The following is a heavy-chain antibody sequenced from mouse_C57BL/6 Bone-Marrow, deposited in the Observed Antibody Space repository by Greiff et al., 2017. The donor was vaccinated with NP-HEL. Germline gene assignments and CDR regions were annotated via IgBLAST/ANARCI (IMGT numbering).Heavy chain of an antibody. Sequence: EVKVEESGGGLVQPGGSLKLSCAASGFTFSDYYMYWVRQTPEKRLEWVAYISNGGGSTYYPDTVKGRFTISRDNAKNTLYLQMSRLKSEDTAMYYCAPYRGAMDYWGQGTSVTVSS. D-gene: IGHD2-14*01. CDR2: ISNGGGST. V-gene: IGHV5-12*01. CDR1: GFTFSDYY. J-gene: IGHJ4*01. CDR3: APYRGAMDY.